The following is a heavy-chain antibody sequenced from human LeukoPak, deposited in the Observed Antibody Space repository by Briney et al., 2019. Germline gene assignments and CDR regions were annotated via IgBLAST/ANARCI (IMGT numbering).Heavy chain of an antibody. CDR1: GDSFSSFS. Sequence: SETLSLTCTVSGDSFSSFSWSWIRQPAGKGLEWIGYIQLSGNTNYNPALKSRVGISLDTSKNQFSLHLRSVTAADTAVHYCARLIRNWNDHFDPWGQGTLVTVFS. J-gene: IGHJ5*02. D-gene: IGHD1-1*01. CDR3: ARLIRNWNDHFDP. CDR2: IQLSGNT. V-gene: IGHV4-4*09.